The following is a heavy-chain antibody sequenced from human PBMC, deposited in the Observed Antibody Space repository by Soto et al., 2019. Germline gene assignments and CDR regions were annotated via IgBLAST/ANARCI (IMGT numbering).Heavy chain of an antibody. CDR1: GGSISSSY. V-gene: IGHV4-59*08. CDR2: IYYSGTT. J-gene: IGHJ5*02. CDR3: ARRDCSSNSCYFGFAP. Sequence: SETLSLTCTVSGGSISSSYWSWIRQPPGKGLEWIGYIYYSGTTSYNPSLKSRVSISLDTSKTQFYLKLSSVTAADTAMYYCARRDCSSNSCYFGFAPWGQGTLVTVSS. D-gene: IGHD2-2*01.